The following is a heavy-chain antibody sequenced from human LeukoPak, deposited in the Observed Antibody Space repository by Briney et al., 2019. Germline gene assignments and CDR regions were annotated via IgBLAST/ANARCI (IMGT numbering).Heavy chain of an antibody. CDR1: GGSVSSGSYY. J-gene: IGHJ4*02. Sequence: SETLSLTCTVSGGSVSSGSYYWSWIRQPPGKGLEWIGYIYYSRSTNYNPSLKSRVTISVDTSKNQFSLKLSSVTAADTAVYYCARVDTAMADFDYWGQGTLVTVSS. CDR3: ARVDTAMADFDY. D-gene: IGHD5-18*01. CDR2: IYYSRST. V-gene: IGHV4-61*01.